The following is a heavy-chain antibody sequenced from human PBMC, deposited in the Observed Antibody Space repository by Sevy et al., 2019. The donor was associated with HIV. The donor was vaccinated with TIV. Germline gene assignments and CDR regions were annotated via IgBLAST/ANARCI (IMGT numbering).Heavy chain of an antibody. CDR1: GGSFSGYY. D-gene: IGHD2-15*01. CDR2: INHSGST. J-gene: IGHJ6*03. Sequence: SETLSLTCAVYGGSFSGYYWSWIRQPPGKGLEWIGEINHSGSTNYNPSLKSRVTISVDTSKNQFSLKLSSVTAADTAVYYCARGLMRRGHCRSDSCYGGDNPPYYYYMDVWGKGTTVTVSS. CDR3: ARGLMRRGHCRSDSCYGGDNPPYYYYMDV. V-gene: IGHV4-34*01.